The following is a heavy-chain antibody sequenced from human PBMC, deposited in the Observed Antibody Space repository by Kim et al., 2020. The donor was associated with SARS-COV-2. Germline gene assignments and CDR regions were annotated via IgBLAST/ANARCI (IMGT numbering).Heavy chain of an antibody. D-gene: IGHD2-15*01. CDR1: GFTFSNSA. CDR3: AKAVLLRAATHDYFD. V-gene: IGHV3-23*01. CDR2: TSGSGDST. J-gene: IGHJ4*01. Sequence: GGSLRLSCAASGFTFSNSAISWVRQAPGRGLEWVAPTSGSGDSTYYEDAASGRVTVTRANARSNNTVQMNSKRAENKAAYFCAKAVLLRAATHDYFD.